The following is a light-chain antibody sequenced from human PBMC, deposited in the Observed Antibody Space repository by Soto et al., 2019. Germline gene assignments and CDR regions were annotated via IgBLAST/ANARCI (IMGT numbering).Light chain of an antibody. CDR1: SSDIGGYNY. Sequence: QWALTQPRSVSGSPGQSVTISCTGTSSDIGGYNYVSWYQQHPGKAPKLMIYDVSKRPSGVPDRFSGSKSGNTASLTISGLQAEDEADYYCCSYAGSYIYVFGTGSKVTVL. V-gene: IGLV2-11*01. CDR3: CSYAGSYIYV. J-gene: IGLJ1*01. CDR2: DVS.